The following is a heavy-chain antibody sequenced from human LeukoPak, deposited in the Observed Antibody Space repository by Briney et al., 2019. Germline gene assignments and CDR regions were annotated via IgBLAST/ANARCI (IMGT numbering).Heavy chain of an antibody. J-gene: IGHJ4*02. CDR3: ARAKYYYDSSGYYLFDY. CDR1: GGTFSSYA. D-gene: IGHD3-22*01. V-gene: IGHV1-69*04. CDR2: IIPILGIA. Sequence: SVKVSCEASGGTFSSYAISWVRQAPGQGLEWMGRIIPILGIANYAQKFQGRVTITADKSTSTAYMELSSLRSEDTAVYYCARAKYYYDSSGYYLFDYWGQGTLVTVSS.